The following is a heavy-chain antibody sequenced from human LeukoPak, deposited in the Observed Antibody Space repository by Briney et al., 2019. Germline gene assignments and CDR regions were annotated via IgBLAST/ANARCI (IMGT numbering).Heavy chain of an antibody. CDR1: GYTFTSYG. CDR3: ARGSPTYFYDSSAYYEGH. CDR2: INPNSGGT. V-gene: IGHV1-2*02. J-gene: IGHJ4*02. Sequence: ASVKVSCKASGYTFTSYGISWVRQAPGQGLEWMGWINPNSGGTNYAQKFQGRVTMTRDTSISTAYMELSRLRSDDTAVYYCARGSPTYFYDSSAYYEGHWGQGTLVTVSS. D-gene: IGHD3-22*01.